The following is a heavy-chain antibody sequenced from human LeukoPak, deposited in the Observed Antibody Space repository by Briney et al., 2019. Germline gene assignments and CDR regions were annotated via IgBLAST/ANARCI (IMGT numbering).Heavy chain of an antibody. V-gene: IGHV3-23*01. CDR1: GFTFSTYG. CDR2: ISGSGGST. D-gene: IGHD1-26*01. CDR3: AKPGHDSGSYYRVYYFDY. Sequence: GGSLRLSCVASGFTFSTYGVHWVRQAPGKGLEWVSAISGSGGSTYYADSVKGRFTISRDNPKNTLYLQMSSLRAEDTAVYYCAKPGHDSGSYYRVYYFDYWGQGTLVTVSS. J-gene: IGHJ4*02.